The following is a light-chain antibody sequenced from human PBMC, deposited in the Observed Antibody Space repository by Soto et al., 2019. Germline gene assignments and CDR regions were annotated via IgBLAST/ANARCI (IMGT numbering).Light chain of an antibody. CDR2: DAS. V-gene: IGKV3-11*01. CDR1: QSVSSY. CDR3: QQRSNWLT. J-gene: IGKJ4*01. Sequence: EIVLTQSPATLSLSPGERATLSCRASQSVSSYLAWYQQKPGQAPRLRIYDASNRATGIPARFSGSGSGTDFTLTISSLEPEDFALYYCQQRSNWLTFGGGTKVEIK.